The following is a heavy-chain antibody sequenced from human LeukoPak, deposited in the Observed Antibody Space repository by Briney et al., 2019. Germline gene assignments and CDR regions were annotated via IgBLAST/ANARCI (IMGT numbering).Heavy chain of an antibody. V-gene: IGHV3-30*18. CDR3: AKEISGYSYGSDY. D-gene: IGHD5-18*01. CDR2: ISYDGSNK. J-gene: IGHJ4*02. CDR1: GFSFRALG. Sequence: GGALRPSCAAPGFSFRALGMPWAGQAPGKGWGGGAVISYDGSNKFYADSVKGRFTISRDNSKNTLYLQMNSLRPEDTAVYYCAKEISGYSYGSDYWGQGTLVTVSS.